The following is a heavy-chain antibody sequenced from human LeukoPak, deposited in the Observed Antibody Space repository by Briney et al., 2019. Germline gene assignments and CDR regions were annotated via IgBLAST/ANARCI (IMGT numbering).Heavy chain of an antibody. CDR3: ATAPIAAAGIHYYYGMDV. J-gene: IGHJ6*04. V-gene: IGHV1-24*01. D-gene: IGHD6-13*01. Sequence: ASVKVSCKVSGYTLTELSMHWVRQAPGKGLEWMGGFDPEDGETIYAQKFQGRVTMTEDTSTDTAYMELSSLRSEDTAVYYCATAPIAAAGIHYYYGMDVWSKGTTVTVSS. CDR1: GYTLTELS. CDR2: FDPEDGET.